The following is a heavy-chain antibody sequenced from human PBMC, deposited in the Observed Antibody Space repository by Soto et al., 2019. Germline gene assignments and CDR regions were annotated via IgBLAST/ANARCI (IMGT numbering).Heavy chain of an antibody. V-gene: IGHV1-18*04. D-gene: IGHD3-16*01. Sequence: PSVKVSCKASGYKFITYGITWVRQAPGQGLEWMGGISTYSGNTDYAQSLQDRVTMTTDTSTSTVYMELGSLRSDDTAVYYCARGLGTNGLDVWGQGTAVTVSS. J-gene: IGHJ6*02. CDR2: ISTYSGNT. CDR3: ARGLGTNGLDV. CDR1: GYKFITYG.